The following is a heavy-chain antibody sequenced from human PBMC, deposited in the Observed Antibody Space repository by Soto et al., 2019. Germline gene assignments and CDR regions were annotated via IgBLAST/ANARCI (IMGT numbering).Heavy chain of an antibody. CDR2: MNPNSGNT. CDR1: GYTFTSYD. CDR3: ARYCSGGSCPGADDWFDP. Sequence: GASVKVSCKASGYTFTSYDINWVRQATGQGLERMGWMNPNSGNTGYAQKFQGRVTMTRNTSISTAYMELSSLRSEDPAVYYCARYCSGGSCPGADDWFDPWGQGTLVTVSS. J-gene: IGHJ5*02. D-gene: IGHD2-15*01. V-gene: IGHV1-8*01.